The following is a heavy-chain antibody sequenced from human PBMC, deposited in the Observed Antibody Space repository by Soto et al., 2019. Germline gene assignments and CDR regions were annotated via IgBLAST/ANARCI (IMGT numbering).Heavy chain of an antibody. CDR3: ARESEDLTSNFDY. J-gene: IGHJ4*02. CDR1: GFSFSDYY. V-gene: IGHV3-11*01. CDR2: TGRSLYPI. Sequence: HVQLVESGGGLVEPGGSLRLSCAASGFSFSDYYVNWIRQAPGKGLEWISYTGRSLYPIYYADSVKGRFSISRDSAKNSVFLQMNSLRVEDTAVYYCARESEDLTSNFDYWGQGTLVTVSS.